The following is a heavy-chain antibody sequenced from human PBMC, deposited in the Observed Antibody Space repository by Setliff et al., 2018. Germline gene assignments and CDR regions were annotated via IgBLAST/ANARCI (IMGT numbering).Heavy chain of an antibody. V-gene: IGHV1-2*06. CDR3: ARDLDYQYYYDSSGRDAFDI. D-gene: IGHD3-22*01. CDR1: GYTFTAFY. J-gene: IGHJ3*02. Sequence: ASVKVSCKASGYTFTAFYIHWVRQAPGQGLEWMGRITPNSGDTNYAQKFQGRVTMTRDTSISTAYMELRSLRSDDTAVYYCARDLDYQYYYDSSGRDAFDIWGQGTMVTVSS. CDR2: ITPNSGDT.